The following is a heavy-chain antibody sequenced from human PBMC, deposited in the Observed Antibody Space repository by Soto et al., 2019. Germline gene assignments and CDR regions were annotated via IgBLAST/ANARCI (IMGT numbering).Heavy chain of an antibody. CDR1: GFSFDDYA. CDR2: ISWNSGTI. V-gene: IGHV3-9*01. Sequence: HPVGSLRLSCAASGFSFDDYAMHWVRQAPGKGLEWVTGISWNSGTIGYADSVKGRFTISRDNAKNSLYLQMNSLRAEDTALYYCARDVWSRASGPPDSWGQGTLVTVSS. D-gene: IGHD3-10*01. CDR3: ARDVWSRASGPPDS. J-gene: IGHJ4*02.